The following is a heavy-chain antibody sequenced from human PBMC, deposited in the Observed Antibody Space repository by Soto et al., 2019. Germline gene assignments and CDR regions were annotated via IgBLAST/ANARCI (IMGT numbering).Heavy chain of an antibody. CDR1: GYTFTNYG. J-gene: IGHJ5*02. CDR3: ARGVGSGTYYNQYNWFDP. CDR2: INTYNGNT. D-gene: IGHD3-10*01. Sequence: GASVKVSCKASGYTFTNYGIIWVRQAPGQGLEWMGWINTYNGNTNHAQKFQGRVTMTTDTSTSTAYMELRSLRSDDTAVYYCARGVGSGTYYNQYNWFDPWGQGTLVTVSS. V-gene: IGHV1-18*01.